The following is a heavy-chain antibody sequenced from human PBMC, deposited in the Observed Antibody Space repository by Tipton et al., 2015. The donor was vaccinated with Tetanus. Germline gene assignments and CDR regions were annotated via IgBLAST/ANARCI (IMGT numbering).Heavy chain of an antibody. V-gene: IGHV3-30*04. J-gene: IGHJ4*02. CDR3: ARAAQGRDIVVVPAAKHFDY. CDR1: GFTFSSYA. CDR2: ISYDGSNK. D-gene: IGHD2-2*01. Sequence: SLRLSCAASGFTFSSYAMHWVRQAPGKGLEWVAVISYDGSNKYYADSVKGRFTISRDNSKNTLYLQMNSLRAEDTAVYYCARAAQGRDIVVVPAAKHFDYWGQGTLVTVSS.